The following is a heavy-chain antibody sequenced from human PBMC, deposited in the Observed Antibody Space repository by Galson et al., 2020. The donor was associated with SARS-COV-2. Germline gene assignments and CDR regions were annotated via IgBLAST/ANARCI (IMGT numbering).Heavy chain of an antibody. CDR1: GFTFDDYA. V-gene: IGHV3-9*01. CDR3: AKDSGYDQQNWFDP. CDR2: ISWNSGSI. Sequence: SLKISCAASGFTFDDYAMHWVRQAPGKGLEWVSGISWNSGSIGYADSVKGRFTISRDNAKNSLYLQMNSLRAEDTALYYCAKDSGYDQQNWFDPWGQGTLVTVSS. J-gene: IGHJ5*02. D-gene: IGHD5-12*01.